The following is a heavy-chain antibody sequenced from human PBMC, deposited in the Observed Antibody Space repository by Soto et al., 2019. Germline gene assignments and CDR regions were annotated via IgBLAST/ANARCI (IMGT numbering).Heavy chain of an antibody. CDR1: GYSFTSYW. D-gene: IGHD5-18*01. J-gene: IGHJ6*02. CDR3: ARRGYSYGYHYYGMDV. V-gene: IGHV5-10-1*01. CDR2: IDPSDSYT. Sequence: PGESLKISGNGSGYSFTSYWISWVRQMPGKGLEWMGRIDPSDSYTNYSPSFQGHVTISADKSISTAYLQWSSLKASDTAMYYCARRGYSYGYHYYGMDVWGQGTTVTVSS.